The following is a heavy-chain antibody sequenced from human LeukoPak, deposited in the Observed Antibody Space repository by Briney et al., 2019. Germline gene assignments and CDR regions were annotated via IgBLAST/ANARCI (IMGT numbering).Heavy chain of an antibody. V-gene: IGHV6-1*01. J-gene: IGHJ6*03. Sequence: SQTLSLTCAISGDSVSSNSAAWNWIRQSPSRGLEWLGRTYYRSKWYNDYAVSVKSRITINPDTSKNQFSLQLNSVTPEDTAVYYCARARVQLFSYYYYYMDVWGKGTTVTISS. CDR3: ARARVQLFSYYYYYMDV. CDR1: GDSVSSNSAA. CDR2: TYYRSKWYN. D-gene: IGHD5-18*01.